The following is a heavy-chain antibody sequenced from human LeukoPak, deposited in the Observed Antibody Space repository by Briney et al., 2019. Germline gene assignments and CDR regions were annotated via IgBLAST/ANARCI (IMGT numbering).Heavy chain of an antibody. CDR2: IKQDGSQK. CDR1: GFTFSSYW. D-gene: IGHD1-26*01. CDR3: ARDSGNYHFDH. J-gene: IGHJ4*02. Sequence: GGSLRLSCEASGFTFSSYWMSWVRQAPGKGLEWVTNIKQDGSQKYYGDSVKGRFTISRDNAKNSMYLQMNSLRVEDTAVYYCARDSGNYHFDHCGQGALVTVSS. V-gene: IGHV3-7*01.